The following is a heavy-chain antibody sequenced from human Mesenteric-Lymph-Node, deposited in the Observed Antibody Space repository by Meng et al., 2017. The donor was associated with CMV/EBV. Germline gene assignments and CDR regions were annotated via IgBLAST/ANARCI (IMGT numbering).Heavy chain of an antibody. V-gene: IGHV4-38-2*02. CDR2: IYHSGST. J-gene: IGHJ2*01. CDR3: ARDPGRLELPPLLRAPHFDL. D-gene: IGHD1-7*01. Sequence: SETLSLTCTVSGYSISSGYYWGWIRQPPGRGLEWIGSIYHSGSTYYNLSLKSRVTISVDTSKNQFSLKLSSVTAADTAVYYCARDPGRLELPPLLRAPHFDLWGRGTLVTVSS. CDR1: GYSISSGYY.